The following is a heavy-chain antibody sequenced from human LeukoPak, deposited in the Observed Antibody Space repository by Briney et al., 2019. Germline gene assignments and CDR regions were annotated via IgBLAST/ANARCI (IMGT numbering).Heavy chain of an antibody. CDR1: GFTVSSNY. D-gene: IGHD3-9*01. V-gene: IGHV3-53*01. Sequence: GGSLRLSCAASGFTVSSNYMSWVRQAPGKGPEWVSVIYSGGSTYYADSVKGRFTISRDNSKNTLYLQMNSLRAEDTAVYYCAHATDDILTGYYFDYWGQGTLVTVSS. J-gene: IGHJ4*02. CDR3: AHATDDILTGYYFDY. CDR2: IYSGGST.